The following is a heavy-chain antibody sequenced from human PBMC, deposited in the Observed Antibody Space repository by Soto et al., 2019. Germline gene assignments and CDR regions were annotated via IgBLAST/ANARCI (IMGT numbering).Heavy chain of an antibody. CDR1: GAALRGGEYY. D-gene: IGHD3-3*02. Sequence: TLSLSCRVSGAALRGGEYYWSWIRTVPGKGLAWIGHIYVTRAGDHNPSLRDRITISQDTSERHFSLNLRLVTDADTAVYYCARLSIARNNNKCVDPWGQGTMVTVSS. J-gene: IGHJ5*02. CDR2: IYVTRAG. CDR3: ARLSIARNNNKCVDP. V-gene: IGHV4-31*03.